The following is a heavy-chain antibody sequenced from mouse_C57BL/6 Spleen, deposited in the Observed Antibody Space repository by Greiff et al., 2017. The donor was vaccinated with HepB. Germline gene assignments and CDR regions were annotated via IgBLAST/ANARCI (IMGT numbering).Heavy chain of an antibody. V-gene: IGHV3-6*01. Sequence: EVQLQESGPGLVKPSQSLSLTCSVTGYSITSGYYWNWIRQFPGNKLEWMGYISYDGSNNYNPSLKNRISITRDTSKNQFFLKLNSVTTEDTATYYGARWDDYYGSRFDYWGQGTTLTVSS. D-gene: IGHD1-1*01. CDR2: ISYDGSN. J-gene: IGHJ2*01. CDR3: ARWDDYYGSRFDY. CDR1: GYSITSGYY.